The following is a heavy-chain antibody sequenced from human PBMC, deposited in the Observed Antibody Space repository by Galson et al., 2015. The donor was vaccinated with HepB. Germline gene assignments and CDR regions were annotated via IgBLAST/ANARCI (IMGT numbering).Heavy chain of an antibody. D-gene: IGHD2-8*02. CDR3: ARGLVAIFDY. J-gene: IGHJ4*02. CDR2: ISYDGSNK. Sequence: SLRLSCAASGFTFTSYAMHWVRQAPGNGLEWVAVISYDGSNKYYADSVKGRFTISRDNSKNTLYLQMHSLRAEDAAVYFCARGLVAIFDYWGQGTLVTVSS. V-gene: IGHV3-30-3*01. CDR1: GFTFTSYA.